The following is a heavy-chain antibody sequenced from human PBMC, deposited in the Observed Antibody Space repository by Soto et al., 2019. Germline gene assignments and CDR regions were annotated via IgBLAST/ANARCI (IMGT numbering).Heavy chain of an antibody. J-gene: IGHJ4*02. CDR2: IIPMVGMS. V-gene: IGHV1-69*02. Sequence: SVKVSCKASGDTFNFYTFSWVRQAPGQGLEWMGRIIPMVGMSNYAQKFQGRVTIIADRSTNTTYMQLSSLRSEDTALYYCATSYGSGSRPFDSWGQGTPVTVSS. CDR3: ATSYGSGSRPFDS. D-gene: IGHD3-10*01. CDR1: GDTFNFYT.